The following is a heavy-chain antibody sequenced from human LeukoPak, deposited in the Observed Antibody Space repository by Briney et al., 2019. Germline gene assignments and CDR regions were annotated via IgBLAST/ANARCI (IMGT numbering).Heavy chain of an antibody. CDR3: ARDPRIAAAATVFDY. CDR1: GFTFSSYT. D-gene: IGHD6-13*01. J-gene: IGHJ4*02. Sequence: GGSLRLSCAASGFTFSSYTLNWVRQAPGKGLEWVSSMSSTSSYISYADSVKGRFTISRDNSKNTLYLQMNSLRAEDTAVYYCARDPRIAAAATVFDYWGQGTLVTVSS. CDR2: MSSTSSYI. V-gene: IGHV3-21*01.